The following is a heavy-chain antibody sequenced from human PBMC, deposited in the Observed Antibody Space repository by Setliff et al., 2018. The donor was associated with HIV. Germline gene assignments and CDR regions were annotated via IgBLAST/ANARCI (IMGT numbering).Heavy chain of an antibody. CDR3: TTDTKLVYGDYSPDY. CDR2: IKSKANGGTT. J-gene: IGHJ4*02. Sequence: GGSLRLSCAASGFTFSNAWMSWVRQAPGKGLEWIGRIKSKANGGTTDYAVPVKDRFTILRDDSKNTLWLQMNSLKIEDTAVYYCTTDTKLVYGDYSPDYWGQGTLVTVSS. CDR1: GFTFSNAW. D-gene: IGHD4-17*01. V-gene: IGHV3-15*01.